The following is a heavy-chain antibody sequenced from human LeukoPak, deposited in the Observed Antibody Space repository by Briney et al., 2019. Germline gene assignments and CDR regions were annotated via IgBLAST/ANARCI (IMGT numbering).Heavy chain of an antibody. CDR3: AGNPNYYGSGSYSN. V-gene: IGHV1-2*06. D-gene: IGHD3-10*01. CDR1: GYTFTGYY. Sequence: ASVKVSRKASGYTFTGYYMHWVRQAPGQGLEWMGRINPNSGGTNYAQKFQGRVTMTRDTSISTAYMELSRLRSDDTAVYYCAGNPNYYGSGSYSNWGQGTLVTVSS. CDR2: INPNSGGT. J-gene: IGHJ4*02.